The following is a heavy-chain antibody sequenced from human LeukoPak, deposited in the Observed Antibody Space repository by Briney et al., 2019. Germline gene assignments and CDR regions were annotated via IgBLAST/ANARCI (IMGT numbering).Heavy chain of an antibody. J-gene: IGHJ3*02. CDR3: ARLGDFWSGPDAFDI. Sequence: GESLKISCKGSGYSFTSYWIGWVRQMPGKGLEWMGIIYPGDSDTRYSPSFQGQVTISADKSISTAYLQWSSLKASDTAMYYCARLGDFWSGPDAFDIWGQGTMVTVSS. D-gene: IGHD3-3*01. CDR1: GYSFTSYW. CDR2: IYPGDSDT. V-gene: IGHV5-51*01.